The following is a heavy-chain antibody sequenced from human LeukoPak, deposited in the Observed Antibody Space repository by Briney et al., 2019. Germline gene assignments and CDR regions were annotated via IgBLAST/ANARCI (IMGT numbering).Heavy chain of an antibody. D-gene: IGHD3-16*01. CDR3: ARDASLEGESHYGMDV. Sequence: PSVKVSCKASGGSFSSYASSWVRQAPGKGLERMGRIIPIFGIANYAQKFQGRVTITADKSTSTAYMEPSSLRSEDTAVYYCARDASLEGESHYGMDVWGQGTTVTVSS. CDR1: GGSFSSYA. CDR2: IIPIFGIA. J-gene: IGHJ6*02. V-gene: IGHV1-69*04.